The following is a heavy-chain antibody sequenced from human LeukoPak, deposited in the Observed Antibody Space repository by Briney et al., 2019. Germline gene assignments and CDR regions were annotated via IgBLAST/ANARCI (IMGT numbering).Heavy chain of an antibody. V-gene: IGHV4-31*03. CDR2: IYYSGST. D-gene: IGHD3-3*01. CDR1: GGSISSGGYY. CDR3: ARVPRAPSASRHNWFDP. Sequence: SQTLSLTCTVSGGSISSGGYYWSWIRQHPGKGLEWIGYIYYSGSTYYNPSLKSRVTISVDTSKNQFSLKLSSVTAADTAVYYCARVPRAPSASRHNWFDPWGQGTLVTVSS. J-gene: IGHJ5*02.